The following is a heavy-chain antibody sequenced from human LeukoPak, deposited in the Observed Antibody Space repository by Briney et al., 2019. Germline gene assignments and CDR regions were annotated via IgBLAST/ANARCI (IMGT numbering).Heavy chain of an antibody. J-gene: IGHJ3*02. Sequence: GASVKVSCKASGYTFTGYYMHWVRQAPGQGLEWMGWINPNSGGTNYAQKFQGRVTMTRDTSISTAYMELSRLRSDDTAVYYCARMGGSVVVTSDAFDIWGQGTMVTVSS. CDR1: GYTFTGYY. V-gene: IGHV1-2*02. CDR3: ARMGGSVVVTSDAFDI. CDR2: INPNSGGT. D-gene: IGHD2-21*02.